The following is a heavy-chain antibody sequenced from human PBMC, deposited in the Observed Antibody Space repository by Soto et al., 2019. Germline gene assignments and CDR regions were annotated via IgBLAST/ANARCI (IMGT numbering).Heavy chain of an antibody. D-gene: IGHD6-13*01. Sequence: QVPLVESGGGVVQPGRSLRLSCAASGFSFSRYGMHWVRQAPDKGLEWVAVIWYDGSDKYYADSVKGRFTISRDNSKNTLYLEVNSLRAEDTAVYYCAKDRSSSLDAMDVWGQGTTVTVSS. CDR2: IWYDGSDK. CDR1: GFSFSRYG. V-gene: IGHV3-33*06. J-gene: IGHJ6*02. CDR3: AKDRSSSLDAMDV.